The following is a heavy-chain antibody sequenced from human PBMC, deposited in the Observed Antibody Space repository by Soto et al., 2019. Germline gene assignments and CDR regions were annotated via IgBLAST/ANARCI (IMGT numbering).Heavy chain of an antibody. CDR2: IYYSGST. J-gene: IGHJ3*02. V-gene: IGHV4-39*01. D-gene: IGHD6-19*01. CDR3: AGTQYSSGWYDAADAFDI. Sequence: QLQLQESGPGLVKPSETLSLTCTVSGGSISSSSYYWGWIRQPPGKGLEWIGSIYYSGSTYYNPPLKSRVTISVDTSKNQFSLKLSSVTAADTAVYYCAGTQYSSGWYDAADAFDIWGQGTMVTVSS. CDR1: GGSISSSSYY.